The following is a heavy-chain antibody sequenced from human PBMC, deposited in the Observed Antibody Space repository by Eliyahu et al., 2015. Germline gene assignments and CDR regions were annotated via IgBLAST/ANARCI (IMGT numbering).Heavy chain of an antibody. CDR2: IIAST. D-gene: IGHD2/OR15-2a*01. CDR3: VRGIYTLDF. CDR1: GFTFSSYA. J-gene: IGHJ4*02. Sequence: QLLESGGXLXQPGGXLRXXCAAXGFTFSSYAMGWVRQAPGKGLEWVSSIIASTYYADSVKGRFTISRDNSMNTLSLQMNSLSAEDTAVYYCVRGIYTLDFWGQGTLVTVSS. V-gene: IGHV3-23*01.